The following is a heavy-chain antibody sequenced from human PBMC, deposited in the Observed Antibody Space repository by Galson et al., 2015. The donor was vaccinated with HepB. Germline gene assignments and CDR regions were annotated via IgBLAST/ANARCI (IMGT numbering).Heavy chain of an antibody. CDR3: AAGRGYYYDSPGHAEYFQH. Sequence: QSGAEVKKPGESLKISCKGSGYSFTSYWIGWVRQMPGKGLEWMGIIYPGDSDTRYSPSFQGQVTISADKSISTAYLQWSSLKASDTAMYYCAAGRGYYYDSPGHAEYFQHWGQGTLVTVSS. J-gene: IGHJ1*01. D-gene: IGHD3-22*01. CDR1: GYSFTSYW. V-gene: IGHV5-51*01. CDR2: IYPGDSDT.